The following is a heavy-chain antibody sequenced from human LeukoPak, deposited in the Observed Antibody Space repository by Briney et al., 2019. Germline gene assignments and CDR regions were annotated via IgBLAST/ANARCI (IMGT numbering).Heavy chain of an antibody. CDR2: INSDGSTT. D-gene: IGHD6-19*01. V-gene: IGHV3-74*01. Sequence: GGSLRLSCAASGFTFDDYAMHWVRQAPGKGLVWVSRINSDGSTTDYADSVKGRFTVSRDNAKNTLYLQMNSLRAEDTAVYYCAGSSGWYFGYWGQGTLVTVSS. J-gene: IGHJ4*02. CDR3: AGSSGWYFGY. CDR1: GFTFDDYA.